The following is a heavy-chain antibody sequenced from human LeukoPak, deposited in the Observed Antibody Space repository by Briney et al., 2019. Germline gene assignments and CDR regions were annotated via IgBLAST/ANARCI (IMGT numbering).Heavy chain of an antibody. CDR3: ARGGILDY. J-gene: IGHJ4*02. V-gene: IGHV1-46*01. CDR1: GYTFTSNY. CDR2: ISPSGGST. Sequence: ASVKVSCKAFGYTFTSNYMHWVRQAPGQGPEWMGVISPSGGSTTYAQKFQGRVTLTRDMSTSTDYLELSSLRSEDTAVYYCARGGILDYWGQGTLVTVSS. D-gene: IGHD1-14*01.